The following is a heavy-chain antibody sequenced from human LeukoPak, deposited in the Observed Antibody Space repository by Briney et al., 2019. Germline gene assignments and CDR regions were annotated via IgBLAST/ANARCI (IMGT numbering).Heavy chain of an antibody. Sequence: GGSLRLSCAASGFTFSGSVMHWVRQASGKGLEWVGRIRSKANSYATACGASVKGRFTISRDDSKNTAYLQMNSLKTEDTAVYYCTVNYCSGGSCYMFWGQGTLVTVSS. CDR1: GFTFSGSV. CDR2: IRSKANSYAT. D-gene: IGHD2-15*01. J-gene: IGHJ4*02. CDR3: TVNYCSGGSCYMF. V-gene: IGHV3-73*01.